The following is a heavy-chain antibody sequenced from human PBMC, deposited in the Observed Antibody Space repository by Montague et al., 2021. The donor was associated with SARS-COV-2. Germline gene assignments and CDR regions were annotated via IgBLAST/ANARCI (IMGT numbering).Heavy chain of an antibody. CDR2: INHSGSA. CDR1: GGSFSGYY. J-gene: IGHJ6*02. D-gene: IGHD3-10*01. Sequence: SETLSLTCAVYGGSFSGYYWSWIRQPPGKGLEWIGEINHSGSANYNPSLKSRVTISVDTSKNQFSLKLSSVTAADTAVYYCARVSYHGSGTSLGMDVWGQGTTVTVSS. V-gene: IGHV4-34*01. CDR3: ARVSYHGSGTSLGMDV.